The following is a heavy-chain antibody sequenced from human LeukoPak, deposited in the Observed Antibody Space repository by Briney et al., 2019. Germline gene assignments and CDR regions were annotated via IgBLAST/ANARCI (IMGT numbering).Heavy chain of an antibody. CDR3: AREGVIFDY. CDR1: GGSISSYY. D-gene: IGHD3-10*01. Sequence: SETLSLTCTVSGGSISSYYWSWIRQPPGKGLEWIGYIYYSGSTNYNPSLKSRVTISVDTSKNQSSLKLSSVTAADTAVYYCAREGVIFDYWGQGTLVTVSS. J-gene: IGHJ4*02. V-gene: IGHV4-59*01. CDR2: IYYSGST.